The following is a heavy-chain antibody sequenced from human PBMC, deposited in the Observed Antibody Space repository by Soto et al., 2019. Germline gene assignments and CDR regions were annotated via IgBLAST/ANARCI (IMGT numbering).Heavy chain of an antibody. J-gene: IGHJ4*02. Sequence: ASVKVSCKASGYTFTNYAITWVRQAPGQGLEWTGWISTYNGNTNYAQKFQGRVTMTTDTSTNTASMELRSLKSDDTAVYYCARKLLTAAGSIVQFDYWGQGTLVTVSS. CDR2: ISTYNGNT. V-gene: IGHV1-18*04. D-gene: IGHD6-13*01. CDR1: GYTFTNYA. CDR3: ARKLLTAAGSIVQFDY.